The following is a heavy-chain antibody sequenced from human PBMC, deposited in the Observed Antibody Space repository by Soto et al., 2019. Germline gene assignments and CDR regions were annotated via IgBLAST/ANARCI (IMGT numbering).Heavy chain of an antibody. V-gene: IGHV1-18*01. CDR2: INTYNGNT. D-gene: IGHD3-16*01. Sequence: QVQLVQSGAEVKNPGASVKVSCKTSGYTFTSYGIGWARQAPGQGLEWMGWINTYNGNTNYAQNLQGRVTLTTDTSTGTDYMELRSLRSIDTAIYYCAMVDVYVTPSPQDVWGEGTTVTVSS. J-gene: IGHJ6*04. CDR1: GYTFTSYG. CDR3: AMVDVYVTPSPQDV.